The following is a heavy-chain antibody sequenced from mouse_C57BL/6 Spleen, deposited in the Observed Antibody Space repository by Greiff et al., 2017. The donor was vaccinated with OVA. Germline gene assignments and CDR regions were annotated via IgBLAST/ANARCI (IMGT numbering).Heavy chain of an antibody. D-gene: IGHD2-14*01. Sequence: EVQLQQSGPELVKPGASVKISCKASGYTFTDYYMNWVKQSPGKSLEWIGDINPNNGGTSYNQKFKGKATLTVDKSSSTAYMELRSLTSEDSAVYYCARESFYYRNAMDYWGQGTSVTVSS. CDR2: INPNNGGT. J-gene: IGHJ4*01. V-gene: IGHV1-26*01. CDR3: ARESFYYRNAMDY. CDR1: GYTFTDYY.